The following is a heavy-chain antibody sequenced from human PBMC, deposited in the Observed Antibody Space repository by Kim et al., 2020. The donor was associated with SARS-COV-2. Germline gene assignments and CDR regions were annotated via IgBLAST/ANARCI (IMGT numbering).Heavy chain of an antibody. Sequence: TYYNPSLKSRVTISVDTSKNQFSLKLSSVTAADTAVYYCARNDYGAPFDYWGQGTLVTVSS. CDR2: T. V-gene: IGHV4-31*02. CDR3: ARNDYGAPFDY. D-gene: IGHD4-17*01. J-gene: IGHJ4*02.